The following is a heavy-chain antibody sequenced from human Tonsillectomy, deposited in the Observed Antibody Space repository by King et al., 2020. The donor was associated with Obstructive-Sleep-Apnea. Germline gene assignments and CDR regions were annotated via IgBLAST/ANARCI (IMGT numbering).Heavy chain of an antibody. CDR1: GYSISTGYF. CDR3: ARAFSPRYCTGGSCFRNWFDP. J-gene: IGHJ5*02. CDR2: IYHNGNP. V-gene: IGHV4-38-2*02. D-gene: IGHD2-8*02. Sequence: QLQESGPGLVKPSETLSLTCSVSGYSISTGYFWGWIRQPPEQGLEWIGSIYHNGNPYYIPSLESRVTFSMDTSKNQFSLILSSLTAADTAVYFCARAFSPRYCTGGSCFRNWFDPWGQGTLVTVSS.